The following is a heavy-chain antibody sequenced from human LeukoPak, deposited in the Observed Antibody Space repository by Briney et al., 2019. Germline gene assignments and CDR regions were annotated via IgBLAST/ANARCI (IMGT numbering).Heavy chain of an antibody. Sequence: SEALSLTCTVSGGSVSSGDYYWNWIRQPPGKGLEWIGYISYSGSTYYNPSLKSRVTISVDTSKNQFSLNLSSVTAADTAVCYCARGSIAAVGRFDSWGQGTLVTVSS. D-gene: IGHD6-13*01. J-gene: IGHJ4*02. CDR3: ARGSIAAVGRFDS. CDR1: GGSVSSGDYY. CDR2: ISYSGST. V-gene: IGHV4-30-4*01.